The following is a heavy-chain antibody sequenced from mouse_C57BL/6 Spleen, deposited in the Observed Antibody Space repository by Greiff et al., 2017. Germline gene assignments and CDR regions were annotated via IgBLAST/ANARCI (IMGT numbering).Heavy chain of an antibody. Sequence: QLQPPGAELVKPGASVKMSCKASGYTFTSSWITWVKPRPGQGLEWIGDISPGSGSTTYNEKFKSKAPLPVDTSSTTAYLQLISLTSEDSAVEYCARRGGLDWYFDVWGTGTTVTVSS. CDR3: ARRGGLDWYFDV. V-gene: IGHV1-55*01. CDR1: GYTFTSSW. J-gene: IGHJ1*03. D-gene: IGHD2-4*01. CDR2: ISPGSGST.